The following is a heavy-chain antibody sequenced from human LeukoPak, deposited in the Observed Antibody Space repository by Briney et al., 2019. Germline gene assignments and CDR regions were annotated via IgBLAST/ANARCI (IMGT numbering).Heavy chain of an antibody. CDR3: AGQRETYDSSGYYGFDY. J-gene: IGHJ4*02. D-gene: IGHD3-22*01. V-gene: IGHV3-48*03. CDR1: GFTFSSYE. Sequence: GGSLRLSCAASGFTFSSYEMNWVRQAPGKGLECISYISSSGSTIYYADSVKGRFTISRDNAKNSLYLQMNSLRAEDTAVYYCAGQRETYDSSGYYGFDYWGQGTLVTVSS. CDR2: ISSSGSTI.